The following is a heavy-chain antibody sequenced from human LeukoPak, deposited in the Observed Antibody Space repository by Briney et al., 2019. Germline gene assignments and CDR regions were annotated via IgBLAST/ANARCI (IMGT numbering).Heavy chain of an antibody. V-gene: IGHV3-23*01. J-gene: IGHJ6*03. Sequence: GGSLRLSCAGSGFTFNSYSMGWVRQAAGKGLEWVSGISGSGGSTYYTDSVKGRFTISRDNSENTLYLQMNSLRPEDTALYYCAKYGSGWTLYFYYYMDVWGKGTTVTVSS. CDR2: ISGSGGST. CDR1: GFTFNSYS. CDR3: AKYGSGWTLYFYYYMDV. D-gene: IGHD6-19*01.